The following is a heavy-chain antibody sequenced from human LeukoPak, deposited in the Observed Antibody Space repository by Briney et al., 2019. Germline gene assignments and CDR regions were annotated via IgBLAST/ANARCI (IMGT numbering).Heavy chain of an antibody. D-gene: IGHD3-10*01. J-gene: IGHJ6*03. CDR3: AKERGWHYGSGSNYMDV. CDR2: ISGSGGST. V-gene: IGHV3-23*01. Sequence: PGGSLRLSCAASGFTFSSYAMSWVRQAPGKGLEWVSAISGSGGSTYYADSVKGRFTISRDNSKNTLYLQMNSLRAEDTAVYYCAKERGWHYGSGSNYMDVWGKGTTVTVSS. CDR1: GFTFSSYA.